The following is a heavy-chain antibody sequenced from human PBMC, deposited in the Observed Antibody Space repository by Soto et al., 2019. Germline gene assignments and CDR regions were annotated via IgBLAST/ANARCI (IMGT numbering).Heavy chain of an antibody. D-gene: IGHD2-2*01. Sequence: LRLSCAASGFTFSSYAMSWVRQAPGKGLEWVSAISGSGGSTYYADSVKGRFTISRDNSKNTLYLQMNSLRAEDTAVYYCAKDLRYCSSTSCYARGVFDYWGQGTLVTVSS. CDR2: ISGSGGST. V-gene: IGHV3-23*01. CDR3: AKDLRYCSSTSCYARGVFDY. CDR1: GFTFSSYA. J-gene: IGHJ4*02.